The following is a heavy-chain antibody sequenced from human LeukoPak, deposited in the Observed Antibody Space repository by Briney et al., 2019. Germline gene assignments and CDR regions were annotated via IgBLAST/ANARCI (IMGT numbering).Heavy chain of an antibody. Sequence: PGGSLRLSCAASGFTFNTYSMTWVRQAPGKGLEWVSSINGSGTYIYYADSVKGRFTISRDNAKNSLYLQMNGLRAEDTAVYYCARVRWLGVAVAGRWYFDLWGRGTLVTVSS. V-gene: IGHV3-21*01. CDR1: GFTFNTYS. CDR2: INGSGTYI. D-gene: IGHD6-19*01. CDR3: ARVRWLGVAVAGRWYFDL. J-gene: IGHJ2*01.